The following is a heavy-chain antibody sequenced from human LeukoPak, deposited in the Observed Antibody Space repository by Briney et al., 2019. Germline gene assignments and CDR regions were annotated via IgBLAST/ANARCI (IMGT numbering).Heavy chain of an antibody. CDR1: GYTFIDYC. CDR2: INPRGGST. Sequence: ASVKVSCKASGYTFIDYCMHWVRQAPGQGLEWMGIINPRGGSTSYAQKFQGRVTMTRDTSTSTAYMELSSLRSEDTAVYYCARRTTFYYDSSPHYGYYFDYWGQGTLVTVSS. J-gene: IGHJ4*02. V-gene: IGHV1-46*01. CDR3: ARRTTFYYDSSPHYGYYFDY. D-gene: IGHD3-22*01.